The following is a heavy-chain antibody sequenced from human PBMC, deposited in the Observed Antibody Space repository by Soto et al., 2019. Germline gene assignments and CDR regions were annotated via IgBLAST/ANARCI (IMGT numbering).Heavy chain of an antibody. V-gene: IGHV1-24*01. CDR2: FDPEDGET. CDR1: GYTLTELS. J-gene: IGHJ4*02. CDR3: AREGFVSGSGWYPLYFDY. Sequence: GASVKVSCKVSGYTLTELSMHWVRQAPGKGLEWMGGFDPEDGETIYAQKFQGRVTMTEDTSTDTAYMELSSLRSEDTAVYYCAREGFVSGSGWYPLYFDYWGQGTLVTVSS. D-gene: IGHD6-19*01.